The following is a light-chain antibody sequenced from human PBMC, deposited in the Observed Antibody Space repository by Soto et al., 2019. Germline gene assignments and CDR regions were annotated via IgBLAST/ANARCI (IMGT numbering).Light chain of an antibody. CDR1: QSISSY. J-gene: IGKJ2*01. Sequence: DIQMTQSPSSLSASVGDRVTITCRASQSISSYLNWYQQKPGKAPKLLIYAASSLQSGDPSRLSGSGSGTYFTLTISSLQPEDFANYYCQLSYSTPPYSFGQGTKLEIK. CDR2: AAS. V-gene: IGKV1-39*01. CDR3: QLSYSTPPYS.